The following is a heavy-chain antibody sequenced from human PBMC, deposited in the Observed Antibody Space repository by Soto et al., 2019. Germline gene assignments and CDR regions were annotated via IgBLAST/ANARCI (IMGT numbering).Heavy chain of an antibody. CDR1: GFSFRSSP. D-gene: IGHD4-17*01. CDR2: ISGSGGST. Sequence: GGSLRLSCAVSGFSFRSSPMSWVRRAPGKGLEWVSAISGSGGSTYYADSVKGRFTISRDNSKNTLYLQMNSLRAEDTAVYYCAKGQYGDYGYWGQGTLVTVSS. J-gene: IGHJ4*02. CDR3: AKGQYGDYGY. V-gene: IGHV3-23*01.